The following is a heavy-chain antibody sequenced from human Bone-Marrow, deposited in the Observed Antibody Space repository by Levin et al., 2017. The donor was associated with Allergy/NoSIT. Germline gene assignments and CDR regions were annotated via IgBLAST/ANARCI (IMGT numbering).Heavy chain of an antibody. Sequence: SQTLSLTCSVSGDPINSPFWSWIRQSPGKGLEWIGYIYYSGGTNYNPSLKSRVTISVDTSKSQFSLKLSSVTAADTAMYYCARGYDFWNGDFEYWGQGILVTVSS. CDR1: GDPINSPF. D-gene: IGHD3-3*01. CDR3: ARGYDFWNGDFEY. J-gene: IGHJ4*02. CDR2: IYYSGGT. V-gene: IGHV4-59*11.